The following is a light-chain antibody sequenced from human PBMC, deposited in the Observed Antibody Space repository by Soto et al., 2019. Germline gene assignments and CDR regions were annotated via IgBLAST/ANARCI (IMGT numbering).Light chain of an antibody. V-gene: IGKV1-9*01. J-gene: IGKJ4*01. CDR2: AAS. CDR1: QGISTF. CDR3: QQLNTSPLT. Sequence: DIQLTQSPSFLSASVGDRVTVTCRASQGISTFLAWYQQKPGKAPKILIYAASTLQSGVPSRFSGSGSGTEFTLTISSLQPEDFATYYCQQLNTSPLTFGGGTKVAIK.